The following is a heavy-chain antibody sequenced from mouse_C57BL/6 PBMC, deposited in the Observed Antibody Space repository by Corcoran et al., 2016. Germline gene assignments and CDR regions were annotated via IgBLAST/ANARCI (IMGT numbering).Heavy chain of an antibody. D-gene: IGHD4-1*01. CDR3: ARANWDRYFDV. V-gene: IGHV1-18*01. Sequence: EVQLQQSGPELVKPGASVKIPCKASGYTFTDYNIDWVKQSHGKSLEWIGDINPNNGGTIYNQKFKGKATLTVDKSSSTAYMELRSLTSEDTAVYYCARANWDRYFDVWGTGTTVTVSS. CDR2: INPNNGGT. J-gene: IGHJ1*03. CDR1: GYTFTDYN.